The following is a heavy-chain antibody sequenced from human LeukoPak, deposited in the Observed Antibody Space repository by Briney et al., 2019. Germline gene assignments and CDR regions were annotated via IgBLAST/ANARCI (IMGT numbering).Heavy chain of an antibody. D-gene: IGHD5-18*01. CDR2: IGSGGSPI. V-gene: IGHV3-48*04. J-gene: IGHJ4*02. CDR3: ARVRYNSGYIFDY. CDR1: GFTFSSYP. Sequence: GGSLRLSCAASGFTFSSYPMNGVRQAPGKGLEWVSYIGSGGSPIYYADSVRGRFSISRDNAKNSLYLQMSSLRAEDTAVYYCARVRYNSGYIFDYWGQGTLVTVSS.